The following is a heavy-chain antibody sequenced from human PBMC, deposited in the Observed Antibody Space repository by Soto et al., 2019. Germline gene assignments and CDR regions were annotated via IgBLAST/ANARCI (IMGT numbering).Heavy chain of an antibody. CDR2: INPNSGGT. D-gene: IGHD1-26*01. J-gene: IGHJ4*02. Sequence: QVQLVQSGAEVKKPGASVKVSCKASGYTFTGYYMHWVRQAPGQGLEWMGWINPNSGGTNYAQKFQGWITMTRDTSISTAYMELSRLRSDDTAVYYCARDSYSGSYRPFDYWGQGTLVTVSS. V-gene: IGHV1-2*04. CDR1: GYTFTGYY. CDR3: ARDSYSGSYRPFDY.